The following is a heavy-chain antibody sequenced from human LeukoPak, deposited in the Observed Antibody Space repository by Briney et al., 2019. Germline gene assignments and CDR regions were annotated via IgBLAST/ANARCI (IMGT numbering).Heavy chain of an antibody. Sequence: ASVKVSCKASGYTFTGYYMHWVRQAPGQGLEWMGWINTNTGNPTYAQGFTGRFVFSLDTSVSTAYLQISSLKAEDTAVYYCASGTYGGSEGNWFDPWGQGTPVTVSS. CDR2: INTNTGNP. V-gene: IGHV7-4-1*02. J-gene: IGHJ5*02. D-gene: IGHD3-10*01. CDR1: GYTFTGYY. CDR3: ASGTYGGSEGNWFDP.